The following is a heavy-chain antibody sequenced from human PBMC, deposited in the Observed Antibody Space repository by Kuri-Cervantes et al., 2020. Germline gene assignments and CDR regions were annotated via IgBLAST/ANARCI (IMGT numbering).Heavy chain of an antibody. Sequence: GESLKISCAASGFTFSTYSMSWVRQAPGKGLEWVTFIRHDGSNEYYVDSVKGRFTISRDNSKNTLYLQMNSLRAEDTAVYYCAKDSPYSSSLYYLDYWGQGTLVTVSS. D-gene: IGHD6-13*01. CDR3: AKDSPYSSSLYYLDY. CDR2: IRHDGSNE. CDR1: GFTFSTYS. V-gene: IGHV3-30*02. J-gene: IGHJ4*02.